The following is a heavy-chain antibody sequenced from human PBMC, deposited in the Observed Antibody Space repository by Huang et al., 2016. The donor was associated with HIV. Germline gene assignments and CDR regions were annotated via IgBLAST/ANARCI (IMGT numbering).Heavy chain of an antibody. Sequence: QVQLKQWGAGLLKPSETLSLTCAVYGGAFRGSSWTWIRQFPEKGLEWIGDINHNGKIIYNPSLSARVTISTDTSKNHFSLHQTSVTAADTALYYCARGFNYYASDNLGVYYFDSWGLGTLVTVSP. D-gene: IGHD3-10*01. J-gene: IGHJ4*02. CDR3: ARGFNYYASDNLGVYYFDS. V-gene: IGHV4-34*02. CDR2: INHNGKI. CDR1: GGAFRGSS.